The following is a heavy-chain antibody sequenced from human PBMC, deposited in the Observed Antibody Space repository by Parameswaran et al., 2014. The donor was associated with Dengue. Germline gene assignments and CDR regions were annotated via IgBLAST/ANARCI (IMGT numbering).Heavy chain of an antibody. Sequence: PGKGLEWIAEIHQSGGTYYNPSLKSRVTISMDTSKNQFSLRLSSVTAADTAVYYCARGDLVDAFDVWGQGTLVTVSS. V-gene: IGHV4-34*01. CDR3: ARGDLVDAFDV. D-gene: IGHD2-8*02. J-gene: IGHJ3*01. CDR2: IHQSGGT.